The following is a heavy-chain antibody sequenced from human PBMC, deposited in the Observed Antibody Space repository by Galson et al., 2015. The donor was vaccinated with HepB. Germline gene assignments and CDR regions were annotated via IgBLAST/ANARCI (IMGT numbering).Heavy chain of an antibody. CDR1: GYSLTTYW. J-gene: IGHJ6*02. D-gene: IGHD3-22*01. CDR3: ASMYYYDSSGYSTYYYYGMDV. V-gene: IGHV5-10-1*01. Sequence: QSGAEVKKPGESLRISCKGSGYSLTTYWISWVRQMPGKGLEWMGRIDPSDSYTNYSPSFQGHVTISADKSISTAYLQWGSLKASDTAMYYCASMYYYDSSGYSTYYYYGMDVWGQGTTVTVSS. CDR2: IDPSDSYT.